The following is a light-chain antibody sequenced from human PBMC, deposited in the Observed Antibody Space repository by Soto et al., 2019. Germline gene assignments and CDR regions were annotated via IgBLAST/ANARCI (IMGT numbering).Light chain of an antibody. V-gene: IGKV1-5*03. CDR1: ESISSW. J-gene: IGKJ1*01. CDR2: KAS. Sequence: DIQMTQSPSTLSASVGDRVTITCRASESISSWLAWFQQKPGRAPKLLIYKASILESGVSSRFSGSESGTEFTLTISSLQPDDFATYFCQQYSTKWSFGQGTKVDI. CDR3: QQYSTKWS.